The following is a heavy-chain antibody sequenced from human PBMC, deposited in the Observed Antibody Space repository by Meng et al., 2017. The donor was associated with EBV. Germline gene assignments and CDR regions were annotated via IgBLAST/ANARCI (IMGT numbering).Heavy chain of an antibody. CDR2: LIPMTGVA. CDR3: ASESGRGFTPDY. D-gene: IGHD3-10*01. CDR1: GGTFRSDA. J-gene: IGHJ4*02. Sequence: QVQLVQSGAEVKKLGSSVMVSCKTSGGTFRSDAISWVRQAPGQGLVWMGGLIPMTGVAHYAQKFQDRVSIIADEFTSTHYLELSSLRSEDTAIYFCASESGRGFTPDYWGQGTLINVSS. V-gene: IGHV1-69*01.